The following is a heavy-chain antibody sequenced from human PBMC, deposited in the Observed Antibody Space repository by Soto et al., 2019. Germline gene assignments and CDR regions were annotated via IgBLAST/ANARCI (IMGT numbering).Heavy chain of an antibody. V-gene: IGHV3-21*01. J-gene: IGHJ3*02. Sequence: GGSLRLSCAASGFTFSSYSMNWVRQAPGKGLEWVSSISSSSSYIYYADSVKGRFTISRDNAKNLLYLQMNSLRAGDTAVYYCATAEMTTDAFDIWGQGTMVTVSS. CDR3: ATAEMTTDAFDI. CDR1: GFTFSSYS. CDR2: ISSSSSYI.